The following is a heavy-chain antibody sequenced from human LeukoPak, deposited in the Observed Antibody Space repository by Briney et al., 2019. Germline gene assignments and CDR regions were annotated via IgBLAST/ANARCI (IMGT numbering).Heavy chain of an antibody. D-gene: IGHD1-26*01. Sequence: PSETLPLTCAVYGGSFSGYYRSWIRQPPGKGLEWIGEINHSGSTNYNPSLKSRVTISVDTSKNQFSLKLSSVTAADTAVYYCARGSHYSGSYHYWGQGTLVTVSS. V-gene: IGHV4-34*01. CDR2: INHSGST. CDR3: ARGSHYSGSYHY. J-gene: IGHJ4*02. CDR1: GGSFSGYY.